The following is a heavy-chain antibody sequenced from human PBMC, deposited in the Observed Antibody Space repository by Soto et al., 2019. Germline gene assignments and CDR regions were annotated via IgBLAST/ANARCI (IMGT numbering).Heavy chain of an antibody. CDR3: AGDGLDAPTRGLRAY. J-gene: IGHJ4*02. Sequence: QVLLVESGGGVVQPGRSLRLSCAPSGFTFSSYGMHWVRQAPGKGLEWVAVIWYDGNNTYYADLVKGRFPIPRDNSKTTRYLQMNIRRVEDTAVYYCAGDGLDAPTRGLRAYWGQGTLVSVPS. CDR1: GFTFSSYG. V-gene: IGHV3-33*01. D-gene: IGHD3-10*01. CDR2: IWYDGNNT.